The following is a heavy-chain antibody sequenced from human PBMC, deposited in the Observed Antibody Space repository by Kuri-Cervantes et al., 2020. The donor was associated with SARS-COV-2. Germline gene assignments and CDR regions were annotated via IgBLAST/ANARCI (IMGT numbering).Heavy chain of an antibody. CDR3: AKVPVTIFGHQWGWFDS. CDR2: ISGSGGST. D-gene: IGHD3-3*01. Sequence: GESLKISCAASGFTFSSYAMSWVRQAPGKGLEWVSAISGSGGSTYYADSVKGRFTISRDNSKHTLYLQMNSLRAEDTAVYYCAKVPVTIFGHQWGWFDSWGQGTLVT. CDR1: GFTFSSYA. J-gene: IGHJ5*01. V-gene: IGHV3-23*01.